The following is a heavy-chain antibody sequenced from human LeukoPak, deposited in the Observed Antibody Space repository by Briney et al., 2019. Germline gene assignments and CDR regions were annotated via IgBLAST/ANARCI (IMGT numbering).Heavy chain of an antibody. CDR2: INTDT. CDR1: GIAVTGNY. V-gene: IGHV3-53*01. Sequence: GGSLTLSCAASGIAVTGNYMSWVRQPPGKGLEWVSSINTDTFYADSVRGRFTISRDSSKNTLFLQMNSLRDEDSAVYYCAIAQSWDELFDSWGQGTLVTVSS. D-gene: IGHD1-1*01. J-gene: IGHJ4*02. CDR3: AIAQSWDELFDS.